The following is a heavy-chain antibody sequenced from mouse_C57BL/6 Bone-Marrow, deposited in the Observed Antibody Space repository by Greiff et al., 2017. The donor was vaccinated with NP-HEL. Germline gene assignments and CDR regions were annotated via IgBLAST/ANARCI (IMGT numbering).Heavy chain of an antibody. CDR1: GYTFTSYG. Sequence: QVQLQQSGAELARPGASVKLSCKASGYTFTSYGISWVKQSTGQGLEWIGEIYPRSGNTYYNEKFKGKATLTADKSSSTAYMELRSLTSEDSAVYFCARFGYDYYFDYWGQGTTLTVSS. J-gene: IGHJ2*01. V-gene: IGHV1-81*01. CDR2: IYPRSGNT. D-gene: IGHD2-2*01. CDR3: ARFGYDYYFDY.